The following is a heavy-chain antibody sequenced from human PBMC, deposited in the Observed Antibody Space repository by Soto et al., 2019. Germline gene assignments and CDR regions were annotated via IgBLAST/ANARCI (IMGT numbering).Heavy chain of an antibody. CDR1: GGTFSSYA. J-gene: IGHJ6*02. CDR2: ISAYNGNT. V-gene: IGHV1-18*01. CDR3: ERDRHSSSWYPNYYYYGMDV. Sequence: ASVKVSCKASGGTFSSYAISWVRQAPGQGLEWMGWISAYNGNTNYAQKLQGRVTMTTDTSTSTAYMELRSLRSDDTAVYYCERDRHSSSWYPNYYYYGMDVWGQGTTVTVSS. D-gene: IGHD6-13*01.